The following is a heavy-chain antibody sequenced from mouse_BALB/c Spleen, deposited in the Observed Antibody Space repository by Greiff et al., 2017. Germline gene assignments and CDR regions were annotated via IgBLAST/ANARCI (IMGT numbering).Heavy chain of an antibody. D-gene: IGHD2-1*01. CDR1: GYAFSSSW. CDR3: ARSGNYATNFEG. CDR2: IYPGDGDT. V-gene: IGHV1-82*01. J-gene: IGHJ1*01. Sequence: VQRVESGPELVKPGASVKISCKASGYAFSSSWMNWVKQRPGQGLEWIGRIYPGDGDTNYNGKFKGKATLTADKSSSTAYMQLSSLTSVDSAVYFCARSGNYATNFEGWGAGTTVTVSS.